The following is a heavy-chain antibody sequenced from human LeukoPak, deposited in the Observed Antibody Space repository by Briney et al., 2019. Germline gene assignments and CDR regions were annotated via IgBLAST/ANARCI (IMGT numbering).Heavy chain of an antibody. CDR3: ARSATTYYYDSSGYANWFDP. CDR2: IYYSGST. J-gene: IGHJ5*02. Sequence: SETLSLTCTVSGGSISSGDYYWSWIRQPPGKGLEWIGYIYYSGSTYYNPSLKSRVTISVDTSKNQFSLKLSSVTAADTAVYYCARSATTYYYDSSGYANWFDPWGQGTLVTVSS. D-gene: IGHD3-22*01. V-gene: IGHV4-30-4*02. CDR1: GGSISSGDYY.